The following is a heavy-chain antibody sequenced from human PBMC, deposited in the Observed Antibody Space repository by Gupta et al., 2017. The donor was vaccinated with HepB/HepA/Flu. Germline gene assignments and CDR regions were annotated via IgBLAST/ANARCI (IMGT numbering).Heavy chain of an antibody. CDR3: ARSRLAVAGPLPKDNWFDP. V-gene: IGHV4-59*08. J-gene: IGHJ5*02. D-gene: IGHD6-19*01. CDR2: IYYSGST. CDR1: SASITTYY. Sequence: QVQLQESGPGLVKPSETLSLTCTVSSASITTYYWSWIRQPPGKGLEWIGYIYYSGSTNYNPSLKSRVTISVDTSKNQFSLKLSSVTAADTAVYYCARSRLAVAGPLPKDNWFDPWGQGTLVTVSS.